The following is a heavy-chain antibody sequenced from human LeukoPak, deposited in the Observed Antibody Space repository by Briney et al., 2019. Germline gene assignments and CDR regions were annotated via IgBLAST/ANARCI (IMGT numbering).Heavy chain of an antibody. CDR2: IYTSGST. D-gene: IGHD2-2*01. V-gene: IGHV4-4*09. CDR1: GSISGYY. CDR3: ARQKCTSASCLTKNAFDI. Sequence: SETLSLTCTVSGSISGYYWSWIRQPPGKGLEWIGYIYTSGSTNYNPSLESRVTISVDTSKNQFSLDLSSVTAADTAVYYCARQKCTSASCLTKNAFDIWGQGTMVTVSS. J-gene: IGHJ3*02.